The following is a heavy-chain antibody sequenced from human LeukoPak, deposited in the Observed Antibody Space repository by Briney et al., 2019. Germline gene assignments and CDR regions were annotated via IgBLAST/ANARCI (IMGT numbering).Heavy chain of an antibody. CDR1: GYTFTSYG. CDR3: ARRKVTTAKTRVPSRSQENYGMDV. D-gene: IGHD4-17*01. J-gene: IGHJ6*02. Sequence: ASVKVSCKASGYTFTSYGISWVRQAPGQGLEWMGWISAYNGNTNYAQKLQGRVTMTTDTSTSTAYMELRSLRSDDTAVYYCARRKVTTAKTRVPSRSQENYGMDVWGQGTTVTVSS. CDR2: ISAYNGNT. V-gene: IGHV1-18*01.